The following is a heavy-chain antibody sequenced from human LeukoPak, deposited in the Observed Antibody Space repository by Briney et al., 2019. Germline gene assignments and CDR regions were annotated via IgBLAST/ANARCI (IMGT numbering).Heavy chain of an antibody. CDR3: ASEIIFGSFDY. CDR2: ISQNSIHI. Sequence: GGSLRLSCAASGFTFSTYSMNWVRQAPGKGLEWVSSISQNSIHIYYAGSVQGRFTISRDNSKNTLYLQMNSLRAEDTAVYYCASEIIFGSFDYWGQGTLVTVSS. CDR1: GFTFSTYS. V-gene: IGHV3-21*01. D-gene: IGHD3-3*01. J-gene: IGHJ4*02.